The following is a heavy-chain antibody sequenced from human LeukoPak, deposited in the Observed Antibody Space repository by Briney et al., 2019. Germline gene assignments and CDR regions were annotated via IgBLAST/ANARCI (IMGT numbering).Heavy chain of an antibody. CDR1: RDSVSSNSAA. D-gene: IGHD2-15*01. V-gene: IGHV6-1*01. Sequence: SQTLSLTCAISRDSVSSNSAAWNWIRQSPSRGLEWLGRTYYRSKWYNDYAVSVKSRITINPDTSKNQFSLQLNSVTPEDTAVYYCARDCSGGSCRRHDYGDYSLDYWGQGTLVTVSS. CDR3: ARDCSGGSCRRHDYGDYSLDY. J-gene: IGHJ4*02. CDR2: TYYRSKWYN.